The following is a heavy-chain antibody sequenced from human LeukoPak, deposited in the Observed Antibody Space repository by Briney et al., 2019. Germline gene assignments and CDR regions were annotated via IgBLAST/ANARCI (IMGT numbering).Heavy chain of an antibody. Sequence: ASVKVSCKASGNSFTNYGITWIREAPGQGPEWLGWISGYNANAHYAQNVQGRVTLTTDTSTNTAYMELRGLTSDDTAMYYCARVGRGCSSIRCYWEDWFDPWGQGTLVIVSS. V-gene: IGHV1-18*01. CDR1: GNSFTNYG. J-gene: IGHJ5*02. CDR2: ISGYNANA. CDR3: ARVGRGCSSIRCYWEDWFDP. D-gene: IGHD2-2*01.